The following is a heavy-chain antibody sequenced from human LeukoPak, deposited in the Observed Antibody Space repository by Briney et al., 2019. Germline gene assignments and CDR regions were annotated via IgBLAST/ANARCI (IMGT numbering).Heavy chain of an antibody. CDR2: INPAGSET. CDR3: ARFGYVAAVDV. D-gene: IGHD2-15*01. CDR1: GLSFSAYW. V-gene: IGHV3-7*01. J-gene: IGHJ4*02. Sequence: GGSLRLSCAASGLSFSAYWMTWVRQAPGTGLEWVANINPAGSETYYVDPVKGQFSISRDNAKNLVYLQMNSLRAEDTAVYHCARFGYVAAVDVWGQGTPVTVSS.